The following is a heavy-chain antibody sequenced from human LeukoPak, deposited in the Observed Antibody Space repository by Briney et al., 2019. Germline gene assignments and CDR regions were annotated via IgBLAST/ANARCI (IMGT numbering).Heavy chain of an antibody. CDR1: GGSISSDY. D-gene: IGHD3-10*01. V-gene: IGHV4-59*08. CDR3: ATRGY. J-gene: IGHJ4*02. CDR2: IYNSGNN. Sequence: SETLSLTCTASGGSISSDYRQWIRQPPGKGLEWVGYIYNSGNNHYNSSLKSRVTISIDTSKNQFSLKLASVTAADTAVYYCATRGYWGQGTLVAVSS.